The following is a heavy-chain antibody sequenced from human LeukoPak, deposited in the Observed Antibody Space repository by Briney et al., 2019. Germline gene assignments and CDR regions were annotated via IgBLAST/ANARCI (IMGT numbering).Heavy chain of an antibody. V-gene: IGHV1-8*02. J-gene: IGHJ4*02. CDR1: GYTFTGYY. CDR3: ARRIRGAPPDY. CDR2: MNPNSGNT. D-gene: IGHD3-10*01. Sequence: ASVKVSCKASGYTFTGYYMNCVRQATGQGLEWMGWMNPNSGNTVYAQKFQGRVTMTRNTSISTAYMELSSLISDDTAVYYCARRIRGAPPDYWGQGTLVTVSS.